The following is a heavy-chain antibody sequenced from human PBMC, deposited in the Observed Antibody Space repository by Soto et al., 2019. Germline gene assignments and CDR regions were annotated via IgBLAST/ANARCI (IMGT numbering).Heavy chain of an antibody. CDR3: ARDSYDSSGYYYSTVGMDV. J-gene: IGHJ6*02. D-gene: IGHD3-22*01. Sequence: SETLSLTCVVSGDSMSNYYWRWIRQPPGKGLEWIGDVSSSGSTNYNPSLKSRVTMSVDTSKNQFSLKLNSVTAADTAVYYCARDSYDSSGYYYSTVGMDVWGQGTSVTVSS. V-gene: IGHV4-59*01. CDR2: VSSSGST. CDR1: GDSMSNYY.